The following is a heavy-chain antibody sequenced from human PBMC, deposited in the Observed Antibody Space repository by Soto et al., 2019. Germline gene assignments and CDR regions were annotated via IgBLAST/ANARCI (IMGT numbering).Heavy chain of an antibody. V-gene: IGHV3-30*03. D-gene: IGHD1-1*01. J-gene: IGHJ6*02. CDR1: GFTFNSYG. Sequence: GGSLRLSCAASGFTFNSYGMHWVRQGPGNGLEWVAFISYDSTKTYYADSVKGRFTISRDNSNSALYVQMNSLTGEDTAVYYCVRGTPTPGLDIWGRGTTVTVSS. CDR3: VRGTPTPGLDI. CDR2: ISYDSTKT.